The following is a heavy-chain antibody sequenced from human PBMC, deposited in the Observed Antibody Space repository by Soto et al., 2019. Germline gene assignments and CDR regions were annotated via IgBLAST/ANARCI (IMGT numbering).Heavy chain of an antibody. V-gene: IGHV1-8*01. J-gene: IGHJ4*02. CDR2: MNPNSGNT. CDR1: GYTFTSYD. Sequence: ASVKVSCKASGYTFTSYDINWVRQATGQGLEWMGWMNPNSGNTGYAQKFQGRVTMTRNTSISTAYMELSSLRSEDTAVYYCARESEYYDFWSGYYEHYFDYWGQGTLVTVSS. CDR3: ARESEYYDFWSGYYEHYFDY. D-gene: IGHD3-3*01.